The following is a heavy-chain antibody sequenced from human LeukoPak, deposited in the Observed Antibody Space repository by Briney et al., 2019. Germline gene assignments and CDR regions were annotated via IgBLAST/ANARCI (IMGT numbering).Heavy chain of an antibody. CDR3: ARGSNSVAY. CDR2: INHSGST. Sequence: SETLSLTCAVYGGSFSGYYWSWIRQPPGKGLEWIGEINHSGSTNYNPSLKSRATISVDTSKNQFSLNLSSVTAADTAVYYCARGSNSVAYWGQGTLVTVSS. V-gene: IGHV4-34*01. D-gene: IGHD4-23*01. CDR1: GGSFSGYY. J-gene: IGHJ4*02.